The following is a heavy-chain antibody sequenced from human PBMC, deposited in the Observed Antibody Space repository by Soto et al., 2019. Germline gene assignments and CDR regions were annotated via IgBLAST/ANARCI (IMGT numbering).Heavy chain of an antibody. CDR1: GFTFSNYA. J-gene: IGHJ4*02. Sequence: GSLRLSCAGSGFTFSNYAMSWVRQAPGKGLVWVSAISGSGGSTYYADSVKGRFTISRDNSKNTLYLQMNSLRAEDTALYYCAKVPVGATGRFDYWGQGTLVTVSS. V-gene: IGHV3-23*01. CDR3: AKVPVGATGRFDY. CDR2: ISGSGGST. D-gene: IGHD1-26*01.